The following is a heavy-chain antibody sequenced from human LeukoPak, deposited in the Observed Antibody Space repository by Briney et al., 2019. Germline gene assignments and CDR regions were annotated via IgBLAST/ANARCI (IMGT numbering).Heavy chain of an antibody. CDR3: ARDEGGYCTNGVCLPRNY. CDR2: ISTYNGNT. D-gene: IGHD2-8*01. V-gene: IGHV1-18*01. CDR1: GYTFISYG. J-gene: IGHJ4*02. Sequence: PVASVKVSCKASGYTFISYGISWVRQAPGQGLEWMGWISTYNGNTNYAQNLQGRVTMTTDTSTSTAYMELRSLRSDDTAVYYCARDEGGYCTNGVCLPRNYWGQGTLVTVSS.